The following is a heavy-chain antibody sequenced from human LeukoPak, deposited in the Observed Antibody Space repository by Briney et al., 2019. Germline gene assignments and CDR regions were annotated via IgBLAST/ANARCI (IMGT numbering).Heavy chain of an antibody. V-gene: IGHV3-23*01. CDR1: GFTFSSYA. CDR2: ISGSGGST. D-gene: IGHD2-2*01. Sequence: GGSLRLSCAASGFTFSSYAMSWVRQAPGKGLEWVSAISGSGGSTYYADSVKGRFTISRDNSKNTLYLQMNSLRAEDTAVYHCAKVNSDIVVVPAATSFDYWGQGTLVTVSS. J-gene: IGHJ4*02. CDR3: AKVNSDIVVVPAATSFDY.